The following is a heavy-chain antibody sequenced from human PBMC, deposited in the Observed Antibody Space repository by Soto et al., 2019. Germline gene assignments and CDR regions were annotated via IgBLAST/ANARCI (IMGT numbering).Heavy chain of an antibody. CDR3: ARARIVVVPAAMHYYYYYYMDV. J-gene: IGHJ6*03. V-gene: IGHV4-34*01. CDR2: INHSGST. CDR1: GWSFSGYY. Sequence: SETLSLTCAFYGWSFSGYYWSWIRQPPGKGLEWIGEINHSGSTNYNPSLKSRVTISVDTSKNQFSLKLSSVTAADTAVYYCARARIVVVPAAMHYYYYYYMDVWGKGTTVTVSS. D-gene: IGHD2-2*01.